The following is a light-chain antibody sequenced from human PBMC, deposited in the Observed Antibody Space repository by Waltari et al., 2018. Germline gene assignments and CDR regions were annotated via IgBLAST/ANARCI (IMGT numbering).Light chain of an antibody. CDR1: QNILYSHNNKNY. CDR3: QQYYDTPYS. Sequence: DIVMTPSPDSLPVSLGERATINCKSSQNILYSHNNKNYLAWYQQRPGQPPKLLIYWAATRESGVPDRFSGSGSGTDFTLTISSLQSEDVAVYYCQQYYDTPYSFGQGTKLEIK. J-gene: IGKJ2*03. V-gene: IGKV4-1*01. CDR2: WAA.